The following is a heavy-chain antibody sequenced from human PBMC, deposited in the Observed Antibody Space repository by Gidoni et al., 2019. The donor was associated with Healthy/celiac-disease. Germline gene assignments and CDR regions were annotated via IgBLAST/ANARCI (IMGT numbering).Heavy chain of an antibody. Sequence: QVQLQESGPGLVKPSEPLSLTCAASGYSISSGYYWGWIRQPPGKGLEWIGSIYHSGSTYYTPSIKSRVTISVDTSKNQFSLKLSSVTAADTAVYYCARVLGGWFDPWGQGTLVTVSS. D-gene: IGHD3-10*01. J-gene: IGHJ5*02. CDR1: GYSISSGYY. CDR3: ARVLGGWFDP. V-gene: IGHV4-38-2*01. CDR2: IYHSGST.